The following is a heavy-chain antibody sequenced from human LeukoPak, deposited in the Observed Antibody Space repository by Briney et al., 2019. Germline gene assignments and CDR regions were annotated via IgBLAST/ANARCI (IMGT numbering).Heavy chain of an antibody. V-gene: IGHV4-31*09. CDR2: IYYSGST. D-gene: IGHD3-22*01. CDR3: ATKLRYYYDSSGYFDY. Sequence: SQTLSLTCTVSGGSISSGGYYWSWIRQHPGKGLEWIGYIYYSGSTNYNPSLKSRVTISVDKSKNQFSLKLSSVTAADTAVYYCATKLRYYYDSSGYFDYWGQGTLVTVSS. J-gene: IGHJ4*02. CDR1: GGSISSGGYY.